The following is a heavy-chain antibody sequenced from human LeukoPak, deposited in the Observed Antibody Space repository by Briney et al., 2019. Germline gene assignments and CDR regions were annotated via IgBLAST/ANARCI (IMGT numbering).Heavy chain of an antibody. CDR2: IYYSGST. CDR3: ARHSSATGWFDP. J-gene: IGHJ5*02. Sequence: SETLSLTCTVSGGSISSYYWSWIRQPPGKGLEWIGYIYYSGSTNYNSSLKSRVTISVDTSKNLSSLKLSSVTAADTAVYYCARHSSATGWFDPWGQGTLVTVSS. V-gene: IGHV4-59*08. CDR1: GGSISSYY. D-gene: IGHD3-22*01.